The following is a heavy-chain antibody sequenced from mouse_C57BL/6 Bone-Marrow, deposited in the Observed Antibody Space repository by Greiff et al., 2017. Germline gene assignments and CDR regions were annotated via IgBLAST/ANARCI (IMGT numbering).Heavy chain of an antibody. Sequence: LQQPGAELVKPGASVKLSCKASGYTFTSYWMHWVKQRPGQGLEWIGMIHPNSGSTNYNEKFKSKATLTVDKSSSTAYMQLSSLTSEDSAVYYCARWWDYDEDYWGQGTTLTVSS. CDR3: ARWWDYDEDY. CDR1: GYTFTSYW. J-gene: IGHJ2*01. V-gene: IGHV1-64*01. D-gene: IGHD2-4*01. CDR2: IHPNSGST.